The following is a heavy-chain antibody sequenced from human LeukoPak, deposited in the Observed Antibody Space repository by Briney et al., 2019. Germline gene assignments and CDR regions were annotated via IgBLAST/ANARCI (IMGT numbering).Heavy chain of an antibody. Sequence: SETLSLTCTVSGGSIDDYYWSWIRQPPGKGLEWIGYIYYTGSTSYNPSLQSRLTISIDTSKTLFSLRLTSVTAADTAVYFCARGVTQWGQGTLVTVSS. CDR2: IYYTGST. CDR3: ARGVTQ. CDR1: GGSIDDYY. D-gene: IGHD2-21*02. V-gene: IGHV4-59*01. J-gene: IGHJ4*02.